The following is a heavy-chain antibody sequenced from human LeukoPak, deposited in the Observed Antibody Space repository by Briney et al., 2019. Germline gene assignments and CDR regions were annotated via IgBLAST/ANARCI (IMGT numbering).Heavy chain of an antibody. Sequence: SETLSLTCTVSGGSISSSSYYWGWIRQPPGKGLECIVSIYYSGSTYYNPSLKSRFTISINTSKNQFSLKLSPMTAANPAVYFCARFNSGSYQHYFDYWGQGTLVTVSS. CDR3: ARFNSGSYQHYFDY. D-gene: IGHD1-26*01. CDR1: GGSISSSSYY. J-gene: IGHJ4*02. V-gene: IGHV4-39*07. CDR2: IYYSGST.